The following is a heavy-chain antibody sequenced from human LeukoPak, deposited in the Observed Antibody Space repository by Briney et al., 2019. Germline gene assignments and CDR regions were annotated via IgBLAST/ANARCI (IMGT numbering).Heavy chain of an antibody. CDR3: ARLGNWSLRD. Sequence: SETLSLTCTVSGGSISSYYWSWIRQSPGKGLEWIGYIYNSGSTNYNPSLKSRVTISVDTSKNQFSLKLSSVTAADTAVYYCARLGNWSLRDWGQGTLVTVSS. D-gene: IGHD1-1*01. J-gene: IGHJ4*02. V-gene: IGHV4-59*08. CDR2: IYNSGST. CDR1: GGSISSYY.